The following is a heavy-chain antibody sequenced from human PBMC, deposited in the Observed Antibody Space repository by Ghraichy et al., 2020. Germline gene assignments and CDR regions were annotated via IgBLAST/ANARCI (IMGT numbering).Heavy chain of an antibody. CDR2: IYYSGST. J-gene: IGHJ4*02. V-gene: IGHV4-59*01. CDR3: ARDRRDDFWSGHFDY. D-gene: IGHD3-3*01. CDR1: GGSISSYY. Sequence: SETLSLTCTVSGGSISSYYWSWIRQPPGKGLEWIGYIYYSGSTNYNPSLKSRVTISVDTSKNQFSLKLSSVTAADTAVYYCARDRRDDFWSGHFDYWGQGTLVTVSS.